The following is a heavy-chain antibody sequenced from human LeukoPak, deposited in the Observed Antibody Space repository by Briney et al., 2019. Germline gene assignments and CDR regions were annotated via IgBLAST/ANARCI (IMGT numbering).Heavy chain of an antibody. Sequence: SVKVSCKASGGTFSSYAISWVRQAPGQGLEWMGGIIPIFGTASYAQKFQGRVTMTRDTSTSTVYMELSSLRSEDTAVYYCARGPLYSGYDLVYWGQGTLVTVSS. D-gene: IGHD5-12*01. CDR3: ARGPLYSGYDLVY. CDR1: GGTFSSYA. J-gene: IGHJ4*02. CDR2: IIPIFGTA. V-gene: IGHV1-69*05.